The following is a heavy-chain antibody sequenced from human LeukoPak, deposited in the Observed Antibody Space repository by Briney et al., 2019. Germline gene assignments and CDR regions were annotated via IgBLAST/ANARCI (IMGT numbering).Heavy chain of an antibody. J-gene: IGHJ4*02. V-gene: IGHV3-30*02. CDR1: GYTFTGYY. D-gene: IGHD2-2*01. CDR2: IRYDGSNK. CDR3: AKGPSSTFDY. Sequence: SCKASGYTFTGYYMHWVRQAPGKGLEWVAFIRYDGSNKYYADSVKGRFTISRDNSKNTLYLQMNSLRAEDTAVYYCAKGPSSTFDYWGQGTLVTVSS.